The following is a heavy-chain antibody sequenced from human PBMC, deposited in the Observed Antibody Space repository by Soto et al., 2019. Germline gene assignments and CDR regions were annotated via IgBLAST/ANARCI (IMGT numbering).Heavy chain of an antibody. D-gene: IGHD4-17*01. Sequence: EVQLLESGGGLVQPGGSLRLSCAASGFTFSSYAMSWVRQAPGKGLEWVSAISGSGGSTYYADSVKGRFTISRDNSKNTLYLQMYSLRAEDTAVYYCAKGPFDYGDYWGYWGQGTLVTFSS. CDR2: ISGSGGST. CDR1: GFTFSSYA. V-gene: IGHV3-23*01. J-gene: IGHJ4*02. CDR3: AKGPFDYGDYWGY.